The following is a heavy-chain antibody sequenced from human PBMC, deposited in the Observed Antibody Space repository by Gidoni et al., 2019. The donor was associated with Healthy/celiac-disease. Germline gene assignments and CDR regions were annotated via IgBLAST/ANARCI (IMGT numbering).Heavy chain of an antibody. CDR1: GFTFDDYA. V-gene: IGHV3-9*01. CDR2: ISWNSGSI. CDR3: AKTIAAADEDAFDI. D-gene: IGHD6-13*01. J-gene: IGHJ3*02. Sequence: EVQLVESGGGLVQPGRSLRLSCAASGFTFDDYAMHWVRQAPGKGLEWVSGISWNSGSIGYADSVKGRFTISRDNAKNSLYLQMNSLRAEDTALYYCAKTIAAADEDAFDIWGQGTMVTVSS.